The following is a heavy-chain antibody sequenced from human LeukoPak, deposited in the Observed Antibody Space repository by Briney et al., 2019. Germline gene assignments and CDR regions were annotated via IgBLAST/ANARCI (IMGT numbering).Heavy chain of an antibody. CDR2: IYYSGST. CDR3: ARMAPYGDYLHDY. J-gene: IGHJ4*02. V-gene: IGHV4-59*01. D-gene: IGHD4-17*01. Sequence: SETLSLTCAVYGGSFSGYYWSWIRQPPGKGLDYIGYIYYSGSTNYNPSLKSRVTISVDTSKNQFSLNLSSVTAADTAVYYCARMAPYGDYLHDYWGQGTLVTVSS. CDR1: GGSFSGYY.